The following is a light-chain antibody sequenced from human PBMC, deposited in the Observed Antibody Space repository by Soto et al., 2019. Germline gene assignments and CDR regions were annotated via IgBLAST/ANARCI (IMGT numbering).Light chain of an antibody. Sequence: QSVLTQPASVSGSPGQSITISCTGTSSDVGGYNYVSWYQQHPGKAPKLMIYDVSNRPSGVSNRFSGSKSANTASLTISGLQAEDEADYYCSSYTSSSTRVFGGGTQLTVL. V-gene: IGLV2-14*01. CDR2: DVS. CDR3: SSYTSSSTRV. J-gene: IGLJ2*01. CDR1: SSDVGGYNY.